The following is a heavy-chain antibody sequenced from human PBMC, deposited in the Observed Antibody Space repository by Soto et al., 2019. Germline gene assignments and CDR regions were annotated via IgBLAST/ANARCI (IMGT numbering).Heavy chain of an antibody. Sequence: GGSLRLSCAASGFTFSSYGMHWVRQAPDKGLEWVAVISYDGSNKYYADYVKGRFTISRDNSKNTLYLQMNSLRAEDTAVYYCAKDLNRYSSSWPQSYYWGQGTLVTVSS. V-gene: IGHV3-30*18. CDR2: ISYDGSNK. CDR3: AKDLNRYSSSWPQSYY. CDR1: GFTFSSYG. J-gene: IGHJ4*02. D-gene: IGHD6-13*01.